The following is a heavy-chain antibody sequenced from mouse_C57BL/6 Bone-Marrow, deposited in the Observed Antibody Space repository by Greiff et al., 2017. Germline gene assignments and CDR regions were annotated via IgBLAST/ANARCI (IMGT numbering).Heavy chain of an antibody. CDR1: GYTFTGYW. CDR3: ARAPPALAY. Sequence: QVQLQQSGAELMKPGASVKLSCKATGYTFTGYWIEWVKQRPGHGLEWIGEILPGSGSTNYNGKFKGKATFTADTSSNTAYMQLSSLTTEDSAIYYCARAPPALAYWGQGTLVTVSA. CDR2: ILPGSGST. V-gene: IGHV1-9*01. J-gene: IGHJ3*01.